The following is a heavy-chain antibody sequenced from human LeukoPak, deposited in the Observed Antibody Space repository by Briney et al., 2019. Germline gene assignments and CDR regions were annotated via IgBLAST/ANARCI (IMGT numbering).Heavy chain of an antibody. D-gene: IGHD3-10*01. Sequence: SETLSLTCTVSGCSFSSGSYYWSWIPQPPGLGLESNVYIYYSGSTNYNPSHNSRVTISVDTSNNQFSLKLSSVTAADTAVYYCVAYGSGSYYHNFDYWGQGPLVTVS. CDR2: IYYSGST. J-gene: IGHJ4*02. CDR3: VAYGSGSYYHNFDY. CDR1: GCSFSSGSYY. V-gene: IGHV4-61*01.